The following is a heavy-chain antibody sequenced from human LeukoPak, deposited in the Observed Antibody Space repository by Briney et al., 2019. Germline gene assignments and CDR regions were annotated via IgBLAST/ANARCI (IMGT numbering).Heavy chain of an antibody. CDR3: ADDFGD. CDR2: IYPSGTT. D-gene: IGHD4-17*01. Sequence: SETLSLTCSVSGGSVSSYYWSWIRQPAGKGLEWIGRIYPSGTTHYNPSLKSRVTMSVDTSKNQFSLKLTSVTAADTAVYYCADDFGDWGQGTLVTVSS. J-gene: IGHJ4*02. CDR1: GGSVSSYY. V-gene: IGHV4-4*07.